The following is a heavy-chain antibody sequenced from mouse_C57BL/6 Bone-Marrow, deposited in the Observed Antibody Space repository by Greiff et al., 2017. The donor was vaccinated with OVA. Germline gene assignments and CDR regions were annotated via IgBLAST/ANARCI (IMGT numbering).Heavy chain of an antibody. Sequence: QVQLQQSGAELARPGASVKLSCTASGYTFTSYGISWVKQSTGQGLEWIGKIYPRSGTTYYNEKFKGKATLTAAKSSSTGYMELRSLTSEDSAVYFCARGDYGNYVWFAYWGQGTLVTVSA. CDR3: ARGDYGNYVWFAY. J-gene: IGHJ3*01. CDR1: GYTFTSYG. CDR2: IYPRSGTT. V-gene: IGHV1-81*01. D-gene: IGHD2-1*01.